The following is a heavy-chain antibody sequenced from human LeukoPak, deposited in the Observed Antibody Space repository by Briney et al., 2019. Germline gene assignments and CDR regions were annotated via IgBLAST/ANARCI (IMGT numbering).Heavy chain of an antibody. Sequence: ASVKVSCKASGGTFSSYAISWVRQAPGQGLEWMGGIIPIFGTANHAQKFQGRVTITADESTSTAYMELSSLRSEDTAVYYCARDRDYYGSGGRGAFDIWGQGTMVTVSS. CDR3: ARDRDYYGSGGRGAFDI. J-gene: IGHJ3*02. D-gene: IGHD3-10*01. CDR1: GGTFSSYA. V-gene: IGHV1-69*13. CDR2: IIPIFGTA.